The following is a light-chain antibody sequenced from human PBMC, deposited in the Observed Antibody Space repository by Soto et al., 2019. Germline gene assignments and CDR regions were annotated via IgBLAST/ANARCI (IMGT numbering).Light chain of an antibody. CDR1: QSISSW. J-gene: IGKJ1*01. Sequence: DIQMTQSPSTLSASLGDRATISCRASQSISSWLAWYQQKPGNAPKLLIYDASSLESGAPSRFSGSGSGTEFTLTISSLQPDEFATYYCQQNNSYWTFGQGTKLEIK. V-gene: IGKV1-5*01. CDR2: DAS. CDR3: QQNNSYWT.